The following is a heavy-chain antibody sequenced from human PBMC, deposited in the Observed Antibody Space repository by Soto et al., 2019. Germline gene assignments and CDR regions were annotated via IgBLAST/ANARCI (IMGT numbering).Heavy chain of an antibody. Sequence: SETLSLTCAVYGGSFSNNYCSWIRQPPGKGLEWIGEINHSGSDNYNPSLKSRSTISVKTSKSPFSLKLRPVPAADTALYYCARPLTTNANYSCLDVWGQGTTVTVSS. J-gene: IGHJ6*02. V-gene: IGHV4-34*01. CDR2: INHSGSD. D-gene: IGHD4-4*01. CDR1: GGSFSNNY. CDR3: ARPLTTNANYSCLDV.